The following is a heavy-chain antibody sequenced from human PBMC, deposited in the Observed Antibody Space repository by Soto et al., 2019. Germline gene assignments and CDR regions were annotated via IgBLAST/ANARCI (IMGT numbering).Heavy chain of an antibody. CDR2: ISSGSTI. V-gene: IGHV3-48*01. Sequence: GSLRLSCAASEFTFSSYAMNWVRQAPGKGLEWVSYISSGSTIYYADSVRGRFTISRDNTKDSLYLQMNSLRAEDTAVYYCKRDHNVGDRAVLGYYYYMDVWGKGTTVTVSS. CDR1: EFTFSSYA. D-gene: IGHD2-8*01. CDR3: KRDHNVGDRAVLGYYYYMDV. J-gene: IGHJ6*03.